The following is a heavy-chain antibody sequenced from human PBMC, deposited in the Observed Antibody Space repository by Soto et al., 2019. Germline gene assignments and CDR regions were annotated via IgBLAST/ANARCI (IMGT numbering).Heavy chain of an antibody. CDR1: GGSFSGYY. D-gene: IGHD3-16*02. CDR2: INHSGST. Sequence: PSETLSLTCAVYGGSFSGYYWSWIGQPPGKGLEWIGEINHSGSTNYNPSLKSRVTISVDTSKNQFSLKLSSVTAADTAVYYCARALAGDEEDYVWGSYRHFDYWGQGTLVTVAS. CDR3: ARALAGDEEDYVWGSYRHFDY. J-gene: IGHJ4*02. V-gene: IGHV4-34*01.